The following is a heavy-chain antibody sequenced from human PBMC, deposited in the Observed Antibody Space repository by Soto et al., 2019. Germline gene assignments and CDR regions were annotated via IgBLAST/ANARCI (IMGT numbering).Heavy chain of an antibody. CDR3: ARISSPSQVYGDCVY. CDR1: GYTFTSYD. Sequence: QVQLVQSGAEVKKPGASVKVSCKASGYTFTSYDINWVRQATGQGLEWMGWMNPNSGNTGYAQKLQGRVTMNRNTCISTAYMELSSLKSEDTAVYYCARISSPSQVYGDCVYWGQGTLVTVSS. J-gene: IGHJ4*02. D-gene: IGHD4-17*01. V-gene: IGHV1-8*01. CDR2: MNPNSGNT.